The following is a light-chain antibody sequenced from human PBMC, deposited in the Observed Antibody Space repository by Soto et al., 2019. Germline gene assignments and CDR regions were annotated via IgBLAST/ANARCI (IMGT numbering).Light chain of an antibody. V-gene: IGKV3-20*01. CDR1: ETVNSN. Sequence: EIVLTQSPATLSLSPGERATLSCRASETVNSNLAWYQQKPGQAPRLLIYTISIRATGVPARFSGSGSVTDFTLTISRLEPEDFAVYYCQQYASSLLTFGGGTKVDIK. J-gene: IGKJ4*01. CDR3: QQYASSLLT. CDR2: TIS.